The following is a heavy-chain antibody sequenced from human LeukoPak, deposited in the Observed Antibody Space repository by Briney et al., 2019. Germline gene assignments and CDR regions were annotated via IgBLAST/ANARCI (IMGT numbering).Heavy chain of an antibody. J-gene: IGHJ4*02. CDR1: GYXFTGYY. Sequence: ASVKVSCKPSGYXFTGYYIHWVRQAPGQGLEWMGWINPDSGDTNYQGRVTMTRDTSISTAYMELSRLISDDTAVYYCARWVIAAGVWGQGTLVTVSS. D-gene: IGHD3-10*01. V-gene: IGHV1-2*02. CDR3: ARWVIAAGV. CDR2: INPDSGDT.